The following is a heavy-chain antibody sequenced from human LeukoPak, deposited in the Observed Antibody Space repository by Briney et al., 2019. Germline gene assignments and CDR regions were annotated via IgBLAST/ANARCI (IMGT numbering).Heavy chain of an antibody. J-gene: IGHJ4*02. D-gene: IGHD3-9*01. CDR2: ISWNSGSI. CDR3: AKYTYYDILTGYHYFDY. Sequence: GGSLRLSCAASGFTFSSYGMHWVRQAPGKGLEWVSGISWNSGSIGYADSVKGRFTISRDNAKNSLYLQMNSLRAEDTALYYCAKYTYYDILTGYHYFDYWGQGTLVTVSS. V-gene: IGHV3-9*01. CDR1: GFTFSSYG.